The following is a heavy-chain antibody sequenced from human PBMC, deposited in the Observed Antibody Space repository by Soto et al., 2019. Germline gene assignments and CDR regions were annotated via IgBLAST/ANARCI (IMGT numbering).Heavy chain of an antibody. Sequence: GGSLRLSCAASGFTFSSYDMHWVRQATGKGLEWVSAIGTAGDTYYPGSVKGRFTISRENAKNSLYLQMNSLRAEDTAVYYCARGRCSGGSCYSLNWFDPWGQGTLVTVSS. J-gene: IGHJ5*02. CDR2: IGTAGDT. CDR3: ARGRCSGGSCYSLNWFDP. V-gene: IGHV3-13*01. CDR1: GFTFSSYD. D-gene: IGHD2-15*01.